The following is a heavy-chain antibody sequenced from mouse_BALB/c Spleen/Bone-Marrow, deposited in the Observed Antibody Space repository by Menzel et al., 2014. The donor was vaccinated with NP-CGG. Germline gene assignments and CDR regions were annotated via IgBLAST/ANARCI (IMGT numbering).Heavy chain of an antibody. Sequence: EVQGVESGGDLVKPGGSLELSCAASGFTFSSYGMSWVRQTPDKRLEWVATISSGGSYTYYPDSVKGRFTISRDNAKNTLYLQMSSLKSEDTAMYYCARGGGAYYGNYWFAYWGQGTLVTVSA. D-gene: IGHD2-10*01. J-gene: IGHJ3*01. CDR1: GFTFSSYG. V-gene: IGHV5-6*01. CDR2: ISSGGSYT. CDR3: ARGGGAYYGNYWFAY.